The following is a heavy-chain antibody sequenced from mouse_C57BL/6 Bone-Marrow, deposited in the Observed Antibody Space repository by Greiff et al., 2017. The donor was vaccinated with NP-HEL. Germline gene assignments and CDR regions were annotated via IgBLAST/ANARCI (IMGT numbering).Heavy chain of an antibody. D-gene: IGHD3-2*02. CDR2: ILPGSGST. J-gene: IGHJ3*01. V-gene: IGHV1-9*01. Sequence: QVQLMESGAELMKPGASVKLSCKATGYTFTGYWIELVKQRPGHGLEWIGEILPGSGSTNYNEKFKGKATFNADTSSNTAYMQLSSLTTEDSAIYYGARRQLRLLFAYWGQGTLVTVAA. CDR1: GYTFTGYW. CDR3: ARRQLRLLFAY.